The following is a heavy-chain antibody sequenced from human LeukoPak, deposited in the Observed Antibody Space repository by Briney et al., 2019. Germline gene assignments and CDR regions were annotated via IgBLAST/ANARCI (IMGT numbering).Heavy chain of an antibody. Sequence: SETLSLTCTVSGGSISSSSYYWGWIRQPPGKGLEWIGSIYYSGSTYYNPSLKSRVTISVDTSKNQFSLKLSSVTAADTAVYYCARHLPHSPFDYWGQGTLVTVSS. CDR1: GGSISSSSYY. CDR3: ARHLPHSPFDY. V-gene: IGHV4-39*01. D-gene: IGHD4-11*01. CDR2: IYYSGST. J-gene: IGHJ4*02.